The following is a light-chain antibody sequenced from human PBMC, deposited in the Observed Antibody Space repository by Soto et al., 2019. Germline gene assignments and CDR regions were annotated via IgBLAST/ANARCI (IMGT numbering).Light chain of an antibody. J-gene: IGKJ4*01. CDR1: QSVSSN. V-gene: IGKV3-15*01. CDR3: QQYNSWPPLT. CDR2: GAS. Sequence: EIVMTQSPATLSVSPGERATLSCRASQSVSSNLAWYQQKPGQAPRLLIYGASTRATGIPARFSGSGSGTEVTLTISSMLHEDDAVYYCQQYNSWPPLTFGGGTKVEIK.